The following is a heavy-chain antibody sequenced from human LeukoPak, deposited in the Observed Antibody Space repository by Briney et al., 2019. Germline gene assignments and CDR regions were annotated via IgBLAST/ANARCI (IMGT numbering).Heavy chain of an antibody. CDR1: GFTFSSYS. Sequence: PGGSLRLSCAASGFTFSSYSMNWVRQAPGKGLEWVSSITGSSSYIYYADLVKGRFTISGDNAKNSLYLQMNSLRAEDTAVYYCAKARNSDYRFGFDIWGQGTMVTVSS. CDR2: ITGSSSYI. D-gene: IGHD4-11*01. V-gene: IGHV3-21*04. CDR3: AKARNSDYRFGFDI. J-gene: IGHJ3*02.